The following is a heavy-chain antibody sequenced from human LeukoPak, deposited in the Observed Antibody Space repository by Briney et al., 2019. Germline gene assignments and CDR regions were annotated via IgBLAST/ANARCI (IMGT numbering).Heavy chain of an antibody. CDR1: GFTFDDYA. V-gene: IGHV3-9*01. Sequence: GRSLRLSCAASGFTFDDYAMHWVRQAPGKGLEWVSGISWNSGSRGYADFVKGRFTISRDNAKNSLYLQMNSLRAEDTALYYCAKDSSSWPSYFDYWGQGTLVTVSS. D-gene: IGHD6-13*01. J-gene: IGHJ4*02. CDR2: ISWNSGSR. CDR3: AKDSSSWPSYFDY.